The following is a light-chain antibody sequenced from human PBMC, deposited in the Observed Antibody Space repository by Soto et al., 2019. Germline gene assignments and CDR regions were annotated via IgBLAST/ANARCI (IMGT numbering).Light chain of an antibody. V-gene: IGKV1-17*01. Sequence: DIQMTHSPSSLSASVGDRVTITCRASQNIGVYLNWYQKKPGKAPKLLIHAASSLHSGVPSTFSGSGSETDFTLTISSLQPEDFATYYCLQHHSYPQTFGQGTK. CDR2: AAS. CDR3: LQHHSYPQT. J-gene: IGKJ1*01. CDR1: QNIGVY.